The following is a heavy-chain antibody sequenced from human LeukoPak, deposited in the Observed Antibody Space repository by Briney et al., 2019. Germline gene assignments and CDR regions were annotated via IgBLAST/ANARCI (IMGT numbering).Heavy chain of an antibody. CDR3: AMVAATSPRHPGTGSYNWFDP. CDR1: GGSISSGSYY. Sequence: PSETLSLTCTVSGGSISSGSYYWSWIRQPAGKGLEWIGEIYHSGSTNYNPSLKSRVTISVDKSKNQFSLKLSSVTAADTAVYYCAMVAATSPRHPGTGSYNWFDPWGQGTLVTVSS. J-gene: IGHJ5*02. D-gene: IGHD2-15*01. CDR2: IYHSGST. V-gene: IGHV4-61*10.